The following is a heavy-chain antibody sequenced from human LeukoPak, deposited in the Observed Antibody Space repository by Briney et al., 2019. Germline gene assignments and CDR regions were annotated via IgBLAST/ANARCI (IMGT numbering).Heavy chain of an antibody. CDR1: GYTLTELS. CDR3: ATVAVPGYNWNDGMDDAFDI. D-gene: IGHD1-1*01. CDR2: FDPEDGET. J-gene: IGHJ3*02. Sequence: ASVKVSCKVSGYTLTELSMRWVRQAPGKGLEWMGGFDPEDGETIYAQKFQGRVTMTEDTSTDTAYMELSSLRSEDTAVYYCATVAVPGYNWNDGMDDAFDIWGQGTMVTVSS. V-gene: IGHV1-24*01.